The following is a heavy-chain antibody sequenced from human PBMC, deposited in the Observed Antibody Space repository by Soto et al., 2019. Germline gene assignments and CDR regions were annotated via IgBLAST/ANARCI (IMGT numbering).Heavy chain of an antibody. D-gene: IGHD3-22*01. Sequence: QVQLVQSGAEVKKPGSSVKVSYKASGGTFSRNTISWVRQAPGQGLEWMGGITPIFGTPNYAQNFQGRVAITADESTSTVYMEVSRLRIEDTAIYYCARQFDHDRSGHYYAYWGQGTLVTVSS. J-gene: IGHJ4*02. CDR3: ARQFDHDRSGHYYAY. CDR1: GGTFSRNT. CDR2: ITPIFGTP. V-gene: IGHV1-69*01.